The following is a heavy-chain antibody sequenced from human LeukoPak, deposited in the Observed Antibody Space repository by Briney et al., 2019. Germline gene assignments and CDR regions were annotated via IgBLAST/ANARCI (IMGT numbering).Heavy chain of an antibody. Sequence: GXXXRLSCAASGFTVSSNYMSWVRQAPGKGLEWVSVIYSGGSTYYADSVKGRFTISRDNSKNTLYLKMNSLRAEDTAVYYCARVVVVAAKYYYYYMDVWGKGTTVTVSS. CDR3: ARVVVVAAKYYYYYMDV. J-gene: IGHJ6*03. CDR2: IYSGGST. CDR1: GFTVSSNY. V-gene: IGHV3-53*01. D-gene: IGHD2-15*01.